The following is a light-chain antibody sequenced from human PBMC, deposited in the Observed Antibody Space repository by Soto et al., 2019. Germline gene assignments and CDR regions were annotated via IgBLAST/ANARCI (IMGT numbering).Light chain of an antibody. CDR1: QSVSSY. V-gene: IGKV3-11*01. Sequence: EIVLTQSPATLSLSPGERATLSCRASQSVSSYLAWYQQKPGQAPRLLIYDTSNRATGIPARFSGSGSGTDFTLTISSLEPEDFAVYYCQQRTNWPRSFTFGPGNKVDIK. J-gene: IGKJ3*01. CDR3: QQRTNWPRSFT. CDR2: DTS.